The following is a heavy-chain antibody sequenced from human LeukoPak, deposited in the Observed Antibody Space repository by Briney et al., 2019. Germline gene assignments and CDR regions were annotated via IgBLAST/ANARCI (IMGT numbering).Heavy chain of an antibody. CDR2: ISYDGTNK. D-gene: IGHD5-24*01. V-gene: IGHV3-30-3*01. J-gene: IGHJ4*02. Sequence: GGSLRLSCAASGFTFSSYAMHWVRQAPGKGLEWVALISYDGTNKYYADSVKGRFTISRDNSKNTLYLQMNSLRAEDTAVYYCAKDRIFMATIFLFDYWGQGTLVTVSP. CDR1: GFTFSSYA. CDR3: AKDRIFMATIFLFDY.